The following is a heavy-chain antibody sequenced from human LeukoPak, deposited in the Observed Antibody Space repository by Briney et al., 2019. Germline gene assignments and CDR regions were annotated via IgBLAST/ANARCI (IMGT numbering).Heavy chain of an antibody. D-gene: IGHD3-10*01. CDR3: ATSRSMVRGVIPTFDY. CDR1: GYTFTGYY. V-gene: IGHV1-2*02. CDR2: INPNSGGT. J-gene: IGHJ4*02. Sequence: GASVKVSCKASGYTFTGYYMHWVRQAPGQGLEWMGWINPNSGGTNYAQKFQGRVTMTRDTSISTAYMELSRLRSDDTAVYYCATSRSMVRGVIPTFDYWGQGTLVTVSS.